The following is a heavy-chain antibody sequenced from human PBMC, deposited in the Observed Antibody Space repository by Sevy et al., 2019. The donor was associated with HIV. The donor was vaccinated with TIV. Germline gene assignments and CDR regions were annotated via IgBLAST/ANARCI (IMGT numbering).Heavy chain of an antibody. V-gene: IGHV4-59*01. Sequence: SETLSLTCTVSGVSISSYYYNWIRQPPGKGLEWIGYINYSGSTSYNPSLKSRVTVSLDTSKNQFSLKLNSWTAADTAVYDCAGGGGSTDYGMDVWGQGTTVTVSS. CDR1: GVSISSYY. J-gene: IGHJ6*02. D-gene: IGHD1-26*01. CDR2: INYSGST. CDR3: AGGGGSTDYGMDV.